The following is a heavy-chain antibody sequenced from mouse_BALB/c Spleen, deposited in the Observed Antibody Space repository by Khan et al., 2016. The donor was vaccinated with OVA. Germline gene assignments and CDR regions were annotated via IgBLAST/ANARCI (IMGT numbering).Heavy chain of an antibody. V-gene: IGHV8-12*01. D-gene: IGHD3-1*01. J-gene: IGHJ1*01. CDR2: IYWDDDK. CDR1: GFSLNTSGMG. Sequence: QVQLKESGPGILQPSQTLSLTCSFSGFSLNTSGMGVSWIRQPSGKGLEWLAHIYWDDDKRYNPSLMSRLTISKDTSRNQVFLKITSVDTADTATCYCTRRGRGFWYFDVWGAGTTVTVSS. CDR3: TRRGRGFWYFDV.